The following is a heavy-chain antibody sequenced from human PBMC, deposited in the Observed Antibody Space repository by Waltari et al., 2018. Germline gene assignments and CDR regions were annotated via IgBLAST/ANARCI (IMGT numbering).Heavy chain of an antibody. J-gene: IGHJ4*02. V-gene: IGHV1-69*10. Sequence: QVQLVQSGAEVKKPGSYVKVSCKASGGTFSSYAISWVRQAPGQVREWMGGIIPILGIANYAQKFQGRVKITADKSTSTAYMELSSLRSEDTAVYYCARDIASDGSGILLDYWGQGTLVTVSS. D-gene: IGHD3-10*01. CDR3: ARDIASDGSGILLDY. CDR1: GGTFSSYA. CDR2: IIPILGIA.